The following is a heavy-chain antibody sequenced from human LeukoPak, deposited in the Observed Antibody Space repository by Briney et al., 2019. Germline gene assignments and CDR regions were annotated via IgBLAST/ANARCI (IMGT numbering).Heavy chain of an antibody. CDR2: SRNKANGYTT. Sequence: GGSLSLSCAASGFTLSEHYMDWVRQVPGKGLEWLGRSRNKANGYTTEYAASVKGRFTVSRDESRSSLFLQMNNAETEDTAMYYCVRGKIGFDNWGQGTLVTVSS. CDR3: VRGKIGFDN. CDR1: GFTLSEHY. V-gene: IGHV3-72*01. J-gene: IGHJ4*02.